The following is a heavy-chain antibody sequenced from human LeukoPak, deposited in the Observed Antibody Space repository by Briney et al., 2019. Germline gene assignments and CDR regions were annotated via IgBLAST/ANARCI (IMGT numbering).Heavy chain of an antibody. D-gene: IGHD3-22*01. CDR2: TYYRGGT. Sequence: SETLSLTCTVSGGSISSGDYYWSWIRQPPGKGLEWIGYTYYRGGTYYNPSLKNRVSISVDTPKNQFSLNLSSVTAADTAVYYCARPYYYDSRIDPWGQGTLVTVSS. J-gene: IGHJ5*02. V-gene: IGHV4-30-4*01. CDR1: GGSISSGDYY. CDR3: ARPYYYDSRIDP.